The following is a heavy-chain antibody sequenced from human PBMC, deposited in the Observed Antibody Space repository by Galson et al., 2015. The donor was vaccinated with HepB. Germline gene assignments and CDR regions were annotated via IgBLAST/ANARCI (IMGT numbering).Heavy chain of an antibody. CDR3: ARTPPRFTMISPDV. V-gene: IGHV4-34*01. D-gene: IGHD3-22*01. CDR1: GGSFSGYY. J-gene: IGHJ6*02. Sequence: AVYGGSFSGYYWTWIRQPPGKGLEWIGEIHHSGNTNYNPSLKSRVSISGDASKNQFSLKLTSVTAADTAIYYCARTPPRFTMISPDVWGQGTTVTISS. CDR2: IHHSGNT.